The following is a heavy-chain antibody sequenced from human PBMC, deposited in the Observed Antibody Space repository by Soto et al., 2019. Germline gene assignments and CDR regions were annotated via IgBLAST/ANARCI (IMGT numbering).Heavy chain of an antibody. CDR3: AKDFGPNSSSWFPPPFYY. CDR1: GLTFSSYA. J-gene: IGHJ4*02. Sequence: PGGSLRLSCAASGLTFSSYAMSWVRQAPEKGLEWVSAISGSGSSTYYADSVKGRFTISRDNSKNTLYLQMNSLRAEDTAVYYCAKDFGPNSSSWFPPPFYYWGQGTMVTFSS. D-gene: IGHD6-13*01. CDR2: ISGSGSST. V-gene: IGHV3-23*01.